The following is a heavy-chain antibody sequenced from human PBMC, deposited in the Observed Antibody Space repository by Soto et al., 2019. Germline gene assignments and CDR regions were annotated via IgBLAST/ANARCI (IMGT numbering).Heavy chain of an antibody. V-gene: IGHV3-48*02. Sequence: EVQLVESGGGLVQPGGSLRLSCAASGFTFSSYSMNWVRQAPGKGLEWVSYISSSSSTIYYADSVKGRFTISRDNAKNSLYLQMNSLRDEDTAVYYCARGQDDLMYNWNDVRENWFDPWGQGTLVTVSS. J-gene: IGHJ5*02. D-gene: IGHD1-20*01. CDR3: ARGQDDLMYNWNDVRENWFDP. CDR1: GFTFSSYS. CDR2: ISSSSSTI.